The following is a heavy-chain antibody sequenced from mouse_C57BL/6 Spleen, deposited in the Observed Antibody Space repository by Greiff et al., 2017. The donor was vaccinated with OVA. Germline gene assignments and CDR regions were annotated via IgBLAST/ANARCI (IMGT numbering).Heavy chain of an antibody. V-gene: IGHV5-17*01. J-gene: IGHJ4*01. CDR1: GFTFSDYG. CDR3: ARAMKYYYAMDY. CDR2: ISSGSSTI. Sequence: EVQLQESGGGLVKPGGSLKLSCAASGFTFSDYGMHWVRQAPEKGLEWVAYISSGSSTIYYADTVKGRFTISRDNAKNTLFLQMTSLRSEDTAMYYCARAMKYYYAMDYWGQGTSVTVSS. D-gene: IGHD2-3*01.